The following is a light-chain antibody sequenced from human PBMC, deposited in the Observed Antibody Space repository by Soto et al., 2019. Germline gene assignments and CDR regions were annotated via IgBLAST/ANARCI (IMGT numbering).Light chain of an antibody. CDR3: QQCYSTRRT. CDR1: QSVYNY. CDR2: DAS. V-gene: IGKV1-39*01. J-gene: IGKJ1*01. Sequence: DIQLTQSPSSLSASVGDRVTITCRASQSVYNYLNWYHQKPGKAPKLLIYDASSLQSGVPSRFSGSGSGTYFTLTINNLQPEDFATYYCQQCYSTRRTFGQGTKVEIK.